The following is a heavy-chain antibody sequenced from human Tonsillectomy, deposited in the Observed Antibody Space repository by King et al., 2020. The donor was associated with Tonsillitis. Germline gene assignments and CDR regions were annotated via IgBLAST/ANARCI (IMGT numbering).Heavy chain of an antibody. CDR1: GGSISSGGYS. Sequence: VQLQESGSGLVKPSQTLSLTCAVSGGSISSGGYSWSWIRQPPGKGLEWIGYIYHSGSTYYNPSLKSRVTISVDRSQNQFFLKLSSVTAADTAVYYCARRGGDIVVVPAATGWFDPWGQGPLVTVSS. CDR2: IYHSGST. D-gene: IGHD2-2*01. J-gene: IGHJ5*02. V-gene: IGHV4-30-2*01. CDR3: ARRGGDIVVVPAATGWFDP.